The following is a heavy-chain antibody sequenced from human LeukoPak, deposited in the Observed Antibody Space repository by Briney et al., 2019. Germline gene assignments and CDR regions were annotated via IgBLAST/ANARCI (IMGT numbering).Heavy chain of an antibody. Sequence: SETLSLTCTVSGGSISSGSYYWSWIRQPAGKGLEWIGRIYTSGSTNYNPSLKSRVTISVDTSKNQFSLKLSSVTAADTAVYYCARGPYDFWSGYTQGLDYWGQGTLVTVSS. CDR3: ARGPYDFWSGYTQGLDY. CDR1: GGSISSGSYY. V-gene: IGHV4-61*02. J-gene: IGHJ4*02. CDR2: IYTSGST. D-gene: IGHD3-3*01.